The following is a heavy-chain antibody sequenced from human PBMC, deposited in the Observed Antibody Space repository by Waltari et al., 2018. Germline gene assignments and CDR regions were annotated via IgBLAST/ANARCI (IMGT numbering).Heavy chain of an antibody. CDR3: AREYEVVVITTTSGGWFDP. J-gene: IGHJ5*02. CDR1: GYTFTGYY. Sequence: QVQLVQSGAEAKKPGASVKVSCKASGYTFTGYYMHWVRQAPAQGLGWMGWINPNSGGTNYAQKFQGRVTMTRDTSISTAYMELSRLRSDDTAVYYCAREYEVVVITTTSGGWFDPWGQGTLVTVSS. D-gene: IGHD3-22*01. V-gene: IGHV1-2*02. CDR2: INPNSGGT.